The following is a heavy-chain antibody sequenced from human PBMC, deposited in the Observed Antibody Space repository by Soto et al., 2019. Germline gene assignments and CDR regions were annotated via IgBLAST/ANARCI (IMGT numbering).Heavy chain of an antibody. CDR2: INHSGST. D-gene: IGHD6-13*01. V-gene: IGHV4-34*01. J-gene: IGHJ4*02. CDR3: ARAAYSSSWYYFDY. Sequence: PSETLSLTCAVYGGSFSGYYRSWIRQPPGKGLEWIGEINHSGSTNYNPSLKSRVTISVDTSKNQFSLKLSSVTAADTAVYYCARAAYSSSWYYFDYWGQGPLVTVSS. CDR1: GGSFSGYY.